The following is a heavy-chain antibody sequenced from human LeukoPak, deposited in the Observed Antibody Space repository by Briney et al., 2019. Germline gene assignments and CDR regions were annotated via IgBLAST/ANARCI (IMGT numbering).Heavy chain of an antibody. Sequence: PSETLSLTCTVSGDSISSYYWSWIRQPPGKGLEWVGYIYYSGSTNYNPSLKSRVTISVDTSKNQFSLKLSSVTAADTAVYYCARHRYYYRSGSYYGAPYYMDVWGKGTTVTISS. CDR1: GDSISSYY. CDR3: ARHRYYYRSGSYYGAPYYMDV. J-gene: IGHJ6*03. D-gene: IGHD3-10*01. CDR2: IYYSGST. V-gene: IGHV4-59*08.